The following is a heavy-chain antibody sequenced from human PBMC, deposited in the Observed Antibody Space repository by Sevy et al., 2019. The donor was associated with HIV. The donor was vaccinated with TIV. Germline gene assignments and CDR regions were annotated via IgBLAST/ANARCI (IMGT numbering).Heavy chain of an antibody. Sequence: SETLSLTCTVTGGSISRSSYYWGWIRQPPGKGLEWIGSIYYSGSTYSRTTYYNPSLKSRVTISVDTSKIQFSLKLTSVTVADTAVYFCARRGGPGTNRNNWFDPWGPGTLVTVSS. D-gene: IGHD1-1*01. CDR2: IYYSGSTYSRTT. J-gene: IGHJ5*02. CDR3: ARRGGPGTNRNNWFDP. V-gene: IGHV4-39*01. CDR1: GGSISRSSYY.